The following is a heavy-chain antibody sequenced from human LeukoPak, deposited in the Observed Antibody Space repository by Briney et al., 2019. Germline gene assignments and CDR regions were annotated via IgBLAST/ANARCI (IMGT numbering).Heavy chain of an antibody. Sequence: ASVKVSCKASGYTFTSYGTSWVRQAPGQGLEWMGWISAYNGNTNYAQKLQGRVTMTTDTSTSTAYMELRSLRSDDTAVYYCARDFEGGYYYRIDYWGQGTLVTVSS. CDR1: GYTFTSYG. V-gene: IGHV1-18*01. CDR2: ISAYNGNT. D-gene: IGHD3-22*01. CDR3: ARDFEGGYYYRIDY. J-gene: IGHJ4*02.